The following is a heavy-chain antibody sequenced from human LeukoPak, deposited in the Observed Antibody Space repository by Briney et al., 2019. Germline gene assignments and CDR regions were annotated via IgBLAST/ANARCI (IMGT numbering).Heavy chain of an antibody. V-gene: IGHV1-2*02. J-gene: IGHJ5*02. CDR2: INPNSGGT. D-gene: IGHD2-2*01. CDR3: ARDTVPAAIVNWFDP. CDR1: GYTFTGYY. Sequence: ASVKVSCKASGYTFTGYYMHLVRQAPGQGLEWMGWINPNSGGTNYAQKFQGRVTMTRDTSISTAYMELSRLRSDDTAVYYCARDTVPAAIVNWFDPWGQGTLVTVSS.